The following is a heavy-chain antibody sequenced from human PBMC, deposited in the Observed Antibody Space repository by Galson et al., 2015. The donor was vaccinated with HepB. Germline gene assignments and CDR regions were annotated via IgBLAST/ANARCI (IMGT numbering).Heavy chain of an antibody. V-gene: IGHV1-2*06. CDR1: GFTFSDFY. CDR3: ARASLIWHNRESDAFDV. D-gene: IGHD1-14*01. CDR2: VNPNSGIA. J-gene: IGHJ3*01. Sequence: SVKVSCKASGFTFSDFYIQWVRQSPGQGLQWMGRVNPNSGIAVYAESFQGRVAMTADTSISTAYMELTWLKFDDTALYYCARASLIWHNRESDAFDVWGPGTMVTVSS.